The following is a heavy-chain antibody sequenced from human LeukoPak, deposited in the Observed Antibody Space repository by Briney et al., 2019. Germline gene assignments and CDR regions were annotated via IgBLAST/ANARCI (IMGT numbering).Heavy chain of an antibody. V-gene: IGHV3-7*01. CDR2: INGDGNEI. CDR1: GFTFTSYW. Sequence: GGSLRLSCAASGFTFTSYWLVWVRQAPGKGLEWVTNINGDGNEIYYVDSVKGRFTISRDTAKKSLYLQMNSLRAEDTAMYYCARTSRFYGDYGWYFDLWGRGTLVTVSS. D-gene: IGHD4-17*01. J-gene: IGHJ2*01. CDR3: ARTSRFYGDYGWYFDL.